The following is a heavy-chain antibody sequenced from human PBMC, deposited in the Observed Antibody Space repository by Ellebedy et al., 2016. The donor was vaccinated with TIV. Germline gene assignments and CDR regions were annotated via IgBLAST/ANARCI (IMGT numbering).Heavy chain of an antibody. CDR3: ARWFGELLYVGWFDP. CDR2: IYHTGST. V-gene: IGHV4-39*01. J-gene: IGHJ5*02. D-gene: IGHD3-10*01. CDR1: GGSISRSSYY. Sequence: SETLSPTCTVSGGSISRSSYYWGWIRQPPEKGLEWIGSIYHTGSTYHNPSLNSPVTMSVDTSKNQFYLGLTSVTAADTAMYYCARWFGELLYVGWFDPWGQGTLVTVSS.